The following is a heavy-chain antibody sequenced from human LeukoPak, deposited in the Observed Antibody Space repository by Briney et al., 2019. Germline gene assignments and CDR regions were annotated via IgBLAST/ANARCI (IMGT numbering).Heavy chain of an antibody. CDR2: IYYSGTT. V-gene: IGHV4-61*01. CDR3: AREDPQTTVPEGMDV. D-gene: IGHD4-17*01. CDR1: GGSISSSSYY. Sequence: SETLSLTCTVSGGSISSSSYYWGWIRQPPGKGLEWIGYIYYSGTTNYNPSLKSRVTISVDTSKNQFSLQLRSVTAADTAVYYCAREDPQTTVPEGMDVWGQGTTVTVSS. J-gene: IGHJ6*02.